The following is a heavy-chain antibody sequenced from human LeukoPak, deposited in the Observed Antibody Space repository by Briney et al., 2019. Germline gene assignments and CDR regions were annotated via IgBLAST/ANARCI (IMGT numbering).Heavy chain of an antibody. CDR3: AKDRPNYYESNGHYYRRNGDY. CDR2: IWFDGTNK. J-gene: IGHJ4*02. Sequence: GGSLRLSCAASGFTFSSFGMHWVRQAPGKGLEWVAVIWFDGTNKYYADSVKGRFTISRDNSKKTLYLQMNSLRAEDMAVYYCAKDRPNYYESNGHYYRRNGDYWGQGTLVTVSS. V-gene: IGHV3-33*06. CDR1: GFTFSSFG. D-gene: IGHD3-22*01.